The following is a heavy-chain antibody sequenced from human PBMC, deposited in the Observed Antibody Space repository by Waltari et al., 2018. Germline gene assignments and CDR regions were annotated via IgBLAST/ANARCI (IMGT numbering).Heavy chain of an antibody. J-gene: IGHJ3*02. D-gene: IGHD3-10*01. CDR1: GYTFPGYY. V-gene: IGHV1-2*02. CDR3: ARVLLWFGEPRGAFDI. Sequence: QVQLVQSGAEVKKPGASVKVSCKASGYTFPGYYMHWVRQAPGQGLEWMGWINPNSGGTNYAQKFQGRVTMTRDTSISTAYMELSRLRSDDTAVYYCARVLLWFGEPRGAFDIWGQGTMVTVSS. CDR2: INPNSGGT.